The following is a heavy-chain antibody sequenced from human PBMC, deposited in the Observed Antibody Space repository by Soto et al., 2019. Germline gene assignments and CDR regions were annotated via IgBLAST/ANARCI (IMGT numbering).Heavy chain of an antibody. Sequence: GPDLKRPGASMKVSCKASGYTFTSYGISWVRQAPGQGLEWMAWISPLKGRTQYSQKAQGRVTLSTDTSSNTAYIEMTTLRVDDTAVYYCAMDYGDRPEYFKHWGQGTLVTVS. V-gene: IGHV1-18*04. CDR3: AMDYGDRPEYFKH. CDR1: GYTFTSYG. J-gene: IGHJ1*01. D-gene: IGHD4-17*01. CDR2: ISPLKGRT.